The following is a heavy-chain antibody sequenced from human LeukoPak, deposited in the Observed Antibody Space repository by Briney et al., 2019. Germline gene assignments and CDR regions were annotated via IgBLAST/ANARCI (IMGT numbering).Heavy chain of an antibody. V-gene: IGHV4-59*08. Sequence: SETLSLTCTVSGGSISSYYWSWIRQPPGKGLEWIGYIYYSGSTNYNPSLKSRVTVSVDTSKNQFSLKLSSVTAADTAVYYCARLAVRGVLYYFDYWGQGTLVTVSS. CDR1: GGSISSYY. CDR3: ARLAVRGVLYYFDY. CDR2: IYYSGST. J-gene: IGHJ4*02. D-gene: IGHD3-10*01.